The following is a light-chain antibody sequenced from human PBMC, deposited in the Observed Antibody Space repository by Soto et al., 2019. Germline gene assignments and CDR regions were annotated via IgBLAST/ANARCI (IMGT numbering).Light chain of an antibody. CDR2: KAS. J-gene: IGKJ1*01. CDR1: QTISTL. V-gene: IGKV1-5*03. Sequence: DIQMTQSPSTLSASVGDRVTITCRASQTISTLLAWCQQRPGKAPNLLIYKASCIKSGVPSMFNGSGSRTEFTITISSLQPDDFTTYSCQKYSTYPWTFGQGTKVEVK. CDR3: QKYSTYPWT.